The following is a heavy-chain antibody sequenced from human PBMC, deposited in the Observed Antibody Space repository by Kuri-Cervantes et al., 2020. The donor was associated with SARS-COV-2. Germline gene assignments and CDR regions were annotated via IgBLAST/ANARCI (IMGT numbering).Heavy chain of an antibody. CDR1: GASISSGDYY. J-gene: IGHJ4*02. CDR2: IYTTGST. Sequence: LRLSCTVSGASISSGDYYWTWIRQPAGKGLEWIGRIYTTGSTYYNPSLKSRVTISVDTSKNKFSLKLSSVTAADTAVYYCARHVRPEITIFGVVITADYFDYCGQASLTTSSS. V-gene: IGHV4-61*02. D-gene: IGHD3-3*01. CDR3: ARHVRPEITIFGVVITADYFDY.